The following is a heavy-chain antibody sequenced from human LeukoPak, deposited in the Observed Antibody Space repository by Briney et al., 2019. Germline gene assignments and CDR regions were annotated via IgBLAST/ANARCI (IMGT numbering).Heavy chain of an antibody. CDR1: GFTFSNAW. D-gene: IGHD2-2*01. CDR2: IKSKTDGGTT. Sequence: PGGSLRLSCAASGFTFSNAWMSWVRQAPGKGLEWVGRIKSKTDGGTTDYAAPVKGRFTISRDDSKNTLYLQMNSLKTEDTAVYYCTTARTSSYTMDYYYYYYMDVWGKGTTVTVSS. CDR3: TTARTSSYTMDYYYYYYMDV. J-gene: IGHJ6*03. V-gene: IGHV3-15*01.